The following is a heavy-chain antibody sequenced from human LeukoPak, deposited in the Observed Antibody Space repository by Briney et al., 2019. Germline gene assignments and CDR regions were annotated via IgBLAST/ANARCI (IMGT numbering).Heavy chain of an antibody. Sequence: PGGSLRLSCAASGFTFSSYSMNWVRQAPGKGLEWVANIKPDGSEKYYVDSVKGRFTISRDNADNSPYLQMISLRAEDTALYYCATDGVAFNYWGRGTLVTVSS. D-gene: IGHD3-10*01. J-gene: IGHJ4*02. CDR1: GFTFSSYS. CDR2: IKPDGSEK. V-gene: IGHV3-7*01. CDR3: ATDGVAFNY.